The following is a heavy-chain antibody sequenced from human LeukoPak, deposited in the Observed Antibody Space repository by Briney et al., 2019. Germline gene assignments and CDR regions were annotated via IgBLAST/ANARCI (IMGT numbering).Heavy chain of an antibody. J-gene: IGHJ4*02. V-gene: IGHV3-11*04. D-gene: IGHD1-14*01. CDR1: GFTFSDYY. CDR3: ARGVEPLAANTLAY. CDR2: ISGGGSTI. Sequence: GGSLRLSCAASGFTFSDYYMSWIRQAPGKGLEWVSYISGGGSTIYYADSVKGRFTSSRDNAKNSLYLQMNSLRAEDTAVYYCARGVEPLAANTLAYWGQGTLVTVSS.